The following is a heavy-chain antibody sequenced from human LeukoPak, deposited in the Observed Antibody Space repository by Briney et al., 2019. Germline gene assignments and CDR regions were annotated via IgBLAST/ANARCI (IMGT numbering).Heavy chain of an antibody. D-gene: IGHD1-14*01. CDR2: ISGSGGST. J-gene: IGHJ4*02. Sequence: GGSLRLSCVASGFTFGKYWMSWVRQAPGKGLEWVSAISGSGGSTYYADSVKGRFTISRDNSKNTLYLQMNSLRAEDTAVYYCAKDLDKRSRKYYFDYWGQGTLVTVSS. CDR1: GFTFGKYW. V-gene: IGHV3-23*01. CDR3: AKDLDKRSRKYYFDY.